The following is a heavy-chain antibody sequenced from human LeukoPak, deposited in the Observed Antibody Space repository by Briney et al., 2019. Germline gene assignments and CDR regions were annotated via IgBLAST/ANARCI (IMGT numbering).Heavy chain of an antibody. CDR3: AGGDYYGSGILHALDY. J-gene: IGHJ4*02. D-gene: IGHD3-10*01. Sequence: AGGSLGLSCAASGFMFSSYWMSWVRQAPGKGLEWVANIKHDGSEKYYVDSVKGRFTISRDNAKNSLYLQMNSLRAEDTAVYYCAGGDYYGSGILHALDYWGQGTLVTVSS. V-gene: IGHV3-7*04. CDR1: GFMFSSYW. CDR2: IKHDGSEK.